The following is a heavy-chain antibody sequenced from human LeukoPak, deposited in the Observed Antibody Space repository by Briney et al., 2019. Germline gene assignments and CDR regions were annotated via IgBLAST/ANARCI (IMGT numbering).Heavy chain of an antibody. Sequence: PSETLSLTCAVYGGSFSGYYCSWIRQPPGKGLEWSGEINHSGSTNYNPSLKSRVTISVDTSKNQFSLKLSSVTAADTAVYYCARGGRWLQLARPFDYWGQGTLVTVSS. D-gene: IGHD5-24*01. CDR3: ARGGRWLQLARPFDY. V-gene: IGHV4-34*01. J-gene: IGHJ4*02. CDR2: INHSGST. CDR1: GGSFSGYY.